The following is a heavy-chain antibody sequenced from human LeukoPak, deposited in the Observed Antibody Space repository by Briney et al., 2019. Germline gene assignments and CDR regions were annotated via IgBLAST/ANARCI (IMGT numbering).Heavy chain of an antibody. Sequence: ASVKVSCKASGYTFTSYGISWVRQAPGQGLEWMGWISAYNGNTNYAQKLQGRVTMTTDTSTSTAYMELRSLRSDDTAVYYCARDRQWPYYYYYYMDVWGKGTTVTVSS. V-gene: IGHV1-18*01. J-gene: IGHJ6*03. D-gene: IGHD6-19*01. CDR2: ISAYNGNT. CDR1: GYTFTSYG. CDR3: ARDRQWPYYYYYYMDV.